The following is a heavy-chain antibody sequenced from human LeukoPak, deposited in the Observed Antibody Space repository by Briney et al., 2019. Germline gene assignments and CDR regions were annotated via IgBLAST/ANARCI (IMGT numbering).Heavy chain of an antibody. CDR1: GYTFTGYY. V-gene: IGHV1-8*02. CDR3: AREKNYYGSGSGGGLDY. CDR2: MNPNSGNT. J-gene: IGHJ4*02. D-gene: IGHD3-10*01. Sequence: VASVKVSRKASGYTFTGYYMHWVRQATGQGLEWMGWMNPNSGNTGYAQKFQGRVTMTRNTSISTAYMELSSLRSEDTAVYYCAREKNYYGSGSGGGLDYWGQGTLVTVSS.